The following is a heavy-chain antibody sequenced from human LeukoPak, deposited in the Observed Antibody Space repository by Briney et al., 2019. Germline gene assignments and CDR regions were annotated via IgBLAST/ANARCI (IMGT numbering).Heavy chain of an antibody. CDR2: IRREGYGGTT. Sequence: GGSLRLSCTASGFNFGDYSLSWFRQAPGVGLEWVAFIRREGYGGTTEYAASVKGRFTISRDDSKSIAYLQMHSLKTEDTGVYYCTRDHDFWRGPLDVWGKGTTVTVSS. CDR1: GFNFGDYS. D-gene: IGHD3-3*01. J-gene: IGHJ6*04. V-gene: IGHV3-49*03. CDR3: TRDHDFWRGPLDV.